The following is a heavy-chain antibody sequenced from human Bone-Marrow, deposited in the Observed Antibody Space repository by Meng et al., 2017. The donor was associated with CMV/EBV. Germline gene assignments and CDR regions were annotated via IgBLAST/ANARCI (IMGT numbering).Heavy chain of an antibody. CDR1: GFTFSNAW. D-gene: IGHD1-7*01. Sequence: GGSLRLSCAASGFTFSNAWMSWVRQAPGKGLEWVGRIKSKTDGGTTDYAAPVKGRFTISRDDSKNTLYLQMNRLKTEETAVYYCTTDLQISGTTGYYGMDVWGQGTTVTVSS. CDR2: IKSKTDGGTT. J-gene: IGHJ6*02. V-gene: IGHV3-15*01. CDR3: TTDLQISGTTGYYGMDV.